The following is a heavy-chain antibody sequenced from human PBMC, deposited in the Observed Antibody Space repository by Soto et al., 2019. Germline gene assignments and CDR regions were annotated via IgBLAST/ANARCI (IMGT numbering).Heavy chain of an antibody. D-gene: IGHD3-22*01. CDR1: GGSISSYY. Sequence: SSETLSLTCTVSGGSISSYYWSWIRQPPGKGLEWIGYIYYSGSTNYNPSLKSRVTISVDTSKNQFSLKLSSVTAADTAVYYCARARPPGNYDSSGDNWFDPWGQGTLVTVYS. V-gene: IGHV4-59*01. CDR3: ARARPPGNYDSSGDNWFDP. CDR2: IYYSGST. J-gene: IGHJ5*02.